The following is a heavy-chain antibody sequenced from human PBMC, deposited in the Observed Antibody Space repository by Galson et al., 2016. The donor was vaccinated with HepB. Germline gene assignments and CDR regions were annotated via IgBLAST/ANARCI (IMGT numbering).Heavy chain of an antibody. CDR3: ARPLRLRQPRRDYHAFDI. CDR2: LYPGHSDT. CDR1: GYTFTNSW. Sequence: QSGAEVKKPGESLKISCKASGYTFTNSWIGWVRQMPGKGLEWMGILYPGHSDTRYSQSFPGQVTIPADKSISTAYLQCSSLKASDTAMSYCARPLRLRQPRRDYHAFDIWGRGTMVTVSS. J-gene: IGHJ3*02. D-gene: IGHD4-17*01. V-gene: IGHV5-51*01.